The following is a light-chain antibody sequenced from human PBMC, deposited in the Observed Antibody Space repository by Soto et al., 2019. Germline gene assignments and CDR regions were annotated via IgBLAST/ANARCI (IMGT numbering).Light chain of an antibody. Sequence: EVVMTQSPATLSVSLGDRATLSCRASQSVSSNLAWYQQKPGQAPRLLSDGASTRATGIPARFSGSGSGTEFTLTISSLQSEDFALYSCQQYNNWPLTFGGGTKVDIK. J-gene: IGKJ4*01. V-gene: IGKV3-15*01. CDR2: GAS. CDR1: QSVSSN. CDR3: QQYNNWPLT.